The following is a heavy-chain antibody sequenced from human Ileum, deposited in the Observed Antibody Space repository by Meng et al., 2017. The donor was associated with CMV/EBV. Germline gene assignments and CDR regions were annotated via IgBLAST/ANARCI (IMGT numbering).Heavy chain of an antibody. V-gene: IGHV1-8*01. D-gene: IGHD6-13*01. CDR1: GYTFATLD. J-gene: IGHJ4*02. CDR3: ARGVAAGVDY. Sequence: ASVKVSCKASGYTFATLDIIWVRQAAGLGLEWMGWMSPNGGYTGYAQKFQGRVTMTRDTSINTAYMELSSLGSEDTAVYYCARGVAAGVDYWGQGTLVTVSS. CDR2: MSPNGGYT.